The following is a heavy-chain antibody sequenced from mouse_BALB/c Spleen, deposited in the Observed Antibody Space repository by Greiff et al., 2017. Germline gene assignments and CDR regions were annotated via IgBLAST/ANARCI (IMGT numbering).Heavy chain of an antibody. CDR2: ISSGSSTI. CDR1: GFTFSSFG. J-gene: IGHJ4*01. D-gene: IGHD6-5*01. CDR3: ASSAPYPYYAMDY. Sequence: EVKLVESGGGLVQPGGSRKLSCAASGFTFSSFGMHWVRQAPEKGLEWVAYISSGSSTIYYADTVKGRFTISRDNPKNTLFLQMTSLRSEDTAMYYCASSAPYPYYAMDYWGQGTSVTVSS. V-gene: IGHV5-17*02.